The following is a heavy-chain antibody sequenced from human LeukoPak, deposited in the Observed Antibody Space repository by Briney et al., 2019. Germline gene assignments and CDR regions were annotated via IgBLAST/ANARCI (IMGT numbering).Heavy chain of an antibody. Sequence: ASVKVSCKASGYTFTSYGISWVRQAPGQGLEWMGWISAYNGNTNYAQKLQGRVTMTTDTSTSTAYMELRSLRSDDTAVCYCARDPQDYGGNPLHAFDIWGQGTMVTVSS. CDR3: ARDPQDYGGNPLHAFDI. CDR2: ISAYNGNT. CDR1: GYTFTSYG. J-gene: IGHJ3*02. D-gene: IGHD4-23*01. V-gene: IGHV1-18*01.